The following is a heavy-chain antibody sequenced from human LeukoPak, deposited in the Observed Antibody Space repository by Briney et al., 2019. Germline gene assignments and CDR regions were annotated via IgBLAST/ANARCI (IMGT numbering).Heavy chain of an antibody. CDR2: IIPILGIA. Sequence: SVKVSCKASGGTFSSYAISWVRQAPGQGLEWMGRIIPILGIANYAQKFQGRVTITADKSTSTAYMELSSLRSEDTAVYYCARRRKSTWAFDIWGQGTMVTVSS. D-gene: IGHD1-14*01. V-gene: IGHV1-69*04. CDR3: ARRRKSTWAFDI. J-gene: IGHJ3*02. CDR1: GGTFSSYA.